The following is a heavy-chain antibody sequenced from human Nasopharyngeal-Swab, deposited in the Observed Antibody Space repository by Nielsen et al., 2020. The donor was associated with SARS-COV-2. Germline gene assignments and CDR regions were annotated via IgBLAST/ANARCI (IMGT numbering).Heavy chain of an antibody. D-gene: IGHD2-2*02. J-gene: IGHJ5*02. V-gene: IGHV5-10-1*01. CDR2: IDPSDSYI. Sequence: GGSLRLSRKGSGYSFNSYWISWVRQMPGKGLEWMGTIDPSDSYISYSPSFQGHVTISADKSISTAYLQWSSLKASDTAMYYCARRYCSSTSCYSERGFDPWGQGTLVTVSS. CDR3: ARRYCSSTSCYSERGFDP. CDR1: GYSFNSYW.